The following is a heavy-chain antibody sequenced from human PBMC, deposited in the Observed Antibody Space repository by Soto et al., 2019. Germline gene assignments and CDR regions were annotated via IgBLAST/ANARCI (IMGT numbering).Heavy chain of an antibody. Sequence: GGSLRLSCAASGFTFSSYAMHWVRQAPGKGLEWVAVISYDGSNKYYADSVKGRFTISRDNSKNTLYLQMNSLRAEDTAVYYCARAAHDYREDYSSSGVDYWGQGTLVTVSS. J-gene: IGHJ4*02. D-gene: IGHD6-6*01. CDR1: GFTFSSYA. CDR2: ISYDGSNK. CDR3: ARAAHDYREDYSSSGVDY. V-gene: IGHV3-30-3*01.